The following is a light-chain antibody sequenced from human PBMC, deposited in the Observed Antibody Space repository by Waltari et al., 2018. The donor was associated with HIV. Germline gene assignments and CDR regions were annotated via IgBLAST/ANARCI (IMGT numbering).Light chain of an antibody. J-gene: IGKJ1*01. CDR3: QHYNSYPWT. CDR2: KAS. Sequence: DIQMTQSPSLLAASIGDIVTFTCRASQSVSNWLAWYQQKPGRAPKLLIYKASSLESGVPSRFSGSGSGAEFTLTISSLQPDDIATYYCQHYNSYPWTFGQGTKVEIK. V-gene: IGKV1-5*03. CDR1: QSVSNW.